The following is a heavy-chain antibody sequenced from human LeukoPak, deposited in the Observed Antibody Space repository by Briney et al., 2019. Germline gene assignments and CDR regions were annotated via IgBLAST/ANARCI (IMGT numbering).Heavy chain of an antibody. CDR1: GFTFSSYG. CDR2: ISGSGGST. CDR3: ARESSEFIEIFFPYYYYMDV. Sequence: PGGSLRLSCAASGFTFSSYGMSWVRQAPGKGLEWVSAISGSGGSTYYADSVKGRFTFSRDNAKNSLYLQMNSLRAEDTAVYYCARESSEFIEIFFPYYYYMDVWGKGTTVTISS. J-gene: IGHJ6*03. D-gene: IGHD3-9*01. V-gene: IGHV3-23*01.